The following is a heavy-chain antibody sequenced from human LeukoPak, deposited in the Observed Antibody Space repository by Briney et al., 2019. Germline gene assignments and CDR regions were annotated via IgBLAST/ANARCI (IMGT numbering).Heavy chain of an antibody. CDR2: IYYSGST. J-gene: IGHJ4*02. CDR1: GGSISSYY. Sequence: SETLSLTCTVSGGSISSYYWSWIRQPPGKGLEWRGYIYYSGSTNYNPSLKSRVTISVETSKNQFSLKLSSVTAAATAVYYCASPDTAMVPFDYWGQGTLVTVSS. CDR3: ASPDTAMVPFDY. D-gene: IGHD5-18*01. V-gene: IGHV4-59*01.